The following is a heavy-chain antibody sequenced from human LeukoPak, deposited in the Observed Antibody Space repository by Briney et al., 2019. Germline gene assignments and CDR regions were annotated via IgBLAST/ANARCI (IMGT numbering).Heavy chain of an antibody. CDR3: ARKRYGSGSYYWHPQDRWFDP. V-gene: IGHV4-34*01. Sequence: SETLSLTCAVYGGSFSGYYWSWIRQPPGKGLEWIGEINHSGSTNYNPSLKSRVTISVDTSKNQFSLKLSSVTAADTAVYYCARKRYGSGSYYWHPQDRWFDPWGQGTLVTVSS. CDR2: INHSGST. CDR1: GGSFSGYY. D-gene: IGHD3-10*01. J-gene: IGHJ5*02.